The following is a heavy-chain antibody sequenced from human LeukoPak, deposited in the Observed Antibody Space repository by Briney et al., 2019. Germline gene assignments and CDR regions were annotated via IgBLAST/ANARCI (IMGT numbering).Heavy chain of an antibody. Sequence: GGSLRLSCAASGFTFSSYSMNWVRQAPGKGLEWVSSISSSSSYIYYADSVKGRFTISRDNAKNSLYLQMNSLRAGDTAVYYGGGGGGGFGELWDYYYYGMDVWGQGTTVTVSS. J-gene: IGHJ6*02. CDR1: GFTFSSYS. V-gene: IGHV3-21*01. CDR3: GGGGGGFGELWDYYYYGMDV. CDR2: ISSSSSYI. D-gene: IGHD3-10*01.